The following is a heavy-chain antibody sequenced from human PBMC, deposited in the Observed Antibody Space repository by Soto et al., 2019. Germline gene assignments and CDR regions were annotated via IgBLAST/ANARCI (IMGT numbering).Heavy chain of an antibody. J-gene: IGHJ4*02. V-gene: IGHV1-69*08. D-gene: IGHD3-10*01. CDR2: FNPILGVA. Sequence: QVRLVQSGAAVKKPGSSVRVSCTASADTFTSFTINWVRQAPGQGLEWMGRFNPILGVADYAQKFQGRVSITADKSTPTTYVELSSLTSEDTAVYYCARENIRIIVRGPTIESWGQGTLVTVSS. CDR1: ADTFTSFT. CDR3: ARENIRIIVRGPTIES.